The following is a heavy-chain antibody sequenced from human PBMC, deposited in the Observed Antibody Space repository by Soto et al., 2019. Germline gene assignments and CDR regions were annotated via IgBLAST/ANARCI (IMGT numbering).Heavy chain of an antibody. J-gene: IGHJ4*02. Sequence: SETLSVTCTVSGGSIRNCGYYWTWIRQHPGKGLEWIGYIYYSGSTYYNPSLKSRVTISIDTSKNQFSLKLSSVTAADTAVYYCARENYDSIGWLDHWGQGTLVTVS. D-gene: IGHD3-22*01. CDR2: IYYSGST. V-gene: IGHV4-31*03. CDR1: GGSIRNCGYY. CDR3: ARENYDSIGWLDH.